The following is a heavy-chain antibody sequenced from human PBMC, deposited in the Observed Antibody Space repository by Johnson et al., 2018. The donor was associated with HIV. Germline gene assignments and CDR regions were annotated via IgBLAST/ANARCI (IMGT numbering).Heavy chain of an antibody. CDR2: TSYDGSNK. J-gene: IGHJ3*01. Sequence: QVQLVESGGGVVQPGRSLRLSCAASGFIFSDYAMHWVRLAPGKGLEWVAVTSYDGSNKYYADSVKGRFTISRDNSKNTLYLQMNGLRVEDTALYYCARGRPWGWELRRAAFDVWGQGTMVTGSS. D-gene: IGHD4-23*01. CDR3: ARGRPWGWELRRAAFDV. CDR1: GFIFSDYA. V-gene: IGHV3-30-3*01.